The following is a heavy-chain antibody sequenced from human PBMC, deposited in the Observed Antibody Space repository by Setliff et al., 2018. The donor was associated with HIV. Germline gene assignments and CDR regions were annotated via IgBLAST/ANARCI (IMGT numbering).Heavy chain of an antibody. V-gene: IGHV4-31*03. CDR3: AGSSRVNCGGDCYLFDY. J-gene: IGHJ4*02. D-gene: IGHD2-21*02. CDR2: IYNRGYT. CDR1: GDSITSNSYY. Sequence: SETLSLTCTVSGDSITSNSYYWGWIRQSPGKGLEWIGYIYNRGYTYYNPSLKSRVTTSIDTSQSQFSLRLSSVTVADTAVYYCAGSSRVNCGGDCYLFDYWGQGTPVTVSS.